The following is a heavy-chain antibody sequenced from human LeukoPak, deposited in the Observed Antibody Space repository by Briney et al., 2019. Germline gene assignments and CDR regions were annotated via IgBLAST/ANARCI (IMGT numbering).Heavy chain of an antibody. CDR3: ARDLGVIVHPSDY. J-gene: IGHJ4*02. V-gene: IGHV3-21*01. CDR1: GFTFSSYS. Sequence: GGSLRLSCAASGFTFSSYSMNWVRQAPGQGLEWVSSISSRGGYIWYVDSVKGRFTISRDNAKNSLYLQMNSLRAEDTAVYYCARDLGVIVHPSDYWGQGTLVTVSS. CDR2: ISSRGGYI. D-gene: IGHD3-16*02.